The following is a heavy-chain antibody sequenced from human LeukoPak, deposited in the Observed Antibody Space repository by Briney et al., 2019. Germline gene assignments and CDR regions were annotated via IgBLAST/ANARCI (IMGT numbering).Heavy chain of an antibody. D-gene: IGHD2-2*02. CDR1: GFAFSFFG. J-gene: IGHJ4*02. Sequence: PGESLRLSCGTSGFAFSFFGMHWVRQAPGKGLEWVAFIQYDGSYKFYADSVQGRFSISRDNSKNTLFLHMNSLAAEDTAVYYCAKTSDQLLYSKLDFWGQGTLVTVSS. CDR2: IQYDGSYK. V-gene: IGHV3-30*02. CDR3: AKTSDQLLYSKLDF.